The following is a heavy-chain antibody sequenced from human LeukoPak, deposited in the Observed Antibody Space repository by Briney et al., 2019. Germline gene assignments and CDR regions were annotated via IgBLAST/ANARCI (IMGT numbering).Heavy chain of an antibody. D-gene: IGHD2-15*01. CDR1: GGSISSYY. CDR3: ARTEYCSGGSCSEGAFDI. Sequence: SETLSLTCTVSGGSISSYYWSWIRQPPGKGLEWIGYIYYSGSTNHNPSLKSRVTISVDTSKNQFSLKLSSVTAADTAVYYCARTEYCSGGSCSEGAFDIWGQGTMVTVSS. V-gene: IGHV4-59*08. J-gene: IGHJ3*02. CDR2: IYYSGST.